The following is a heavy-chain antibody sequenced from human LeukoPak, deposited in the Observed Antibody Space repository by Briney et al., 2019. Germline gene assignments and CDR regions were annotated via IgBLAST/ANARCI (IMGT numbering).Heavy chain of an antibody. J-gene: IGHJ5*02. V-gene: IGHV5-51*01. Sequence: PGESLKISCKGSGYSFTSYWIGWVRQMPGKGLEWMGIIYPGDSDTRYSPSFQGQVTISADKSISAAYLQWSSLRASDSGIYFCARALYCNNAVCKWFDPWGQGTLVTVSS. CDR3: ARALYCNNAVCKWFDP. CDR1: GYSFTSYW. CDR2: IYPGDSDT. D-gene: IGHD2/OR15-2a*01.